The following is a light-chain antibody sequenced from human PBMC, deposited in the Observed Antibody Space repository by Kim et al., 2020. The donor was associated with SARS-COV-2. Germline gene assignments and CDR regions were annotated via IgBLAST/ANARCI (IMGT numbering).Light chain of an antibody. CDR1: QSVNNK. V-gene: IGKV3-15*01. J-gene: IGKJ1*01. CDR3: HHYNNWPRT. Sequence: EIVMTQSPATLSVSPGEGATLSCRASQSVNNKLAWYQQKPGQVPRLLIYGASTRATGVPARFSGSGSGTEFTLTISSLQSEDFAVYYCHHYNNWPRTFGQGTKVDIK. CDR2: GAS.